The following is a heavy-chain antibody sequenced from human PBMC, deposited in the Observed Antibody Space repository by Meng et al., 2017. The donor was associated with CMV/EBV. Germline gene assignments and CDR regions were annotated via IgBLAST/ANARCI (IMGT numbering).Heavy chain of an antibody. D-gene: IGHD2-15*01. V-gene: IGHV4-34*01. CDR2: INHSGST. Sequence: LSHTCAVYGGSFSGYYWSWIRQPPGKGLEWIGEINHSGSTNYNPSLKSRVTISVDTSKNQFSLKLSSVTAADTAVYYCARGTKGLSYWGQGTLVTVSS. CDR1: GGSFSGYY. J-gene: IGHJ4*02. CDR3: ARGTKGLSY.